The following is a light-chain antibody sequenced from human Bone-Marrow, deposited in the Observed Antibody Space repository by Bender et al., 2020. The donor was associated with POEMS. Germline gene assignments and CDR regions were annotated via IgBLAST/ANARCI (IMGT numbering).Light chain of an antibody. CDR1: ALPRQF. V-gene: IGLV3-25*03. Sequence: SYELTQPSSMSVSPGQTARIACSGDALPRQFGYWYQQKPGQAPVALIYEDTERASGIPERFSGSRSGTTVTLTISGVQAEDEADYYCCSYAGTYTYIVFGGGTKVTVL. J-gene: IGLJ2*01. CDR3: CSYAGTYTYIV. CDR2: EDT.